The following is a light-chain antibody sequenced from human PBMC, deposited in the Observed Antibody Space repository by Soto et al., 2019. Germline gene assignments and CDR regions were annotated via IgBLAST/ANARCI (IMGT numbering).Light chain of an antibody. Sequence: QSVLTQPPSASGSPGQSVTISCTGTSSDVGRYKYVSWYQQYPGKVPKLIIYEVSKRPSGVPDRFSGSKSGNTASLTVSGLQAEDEADYYCSSYAGSNTDYVFGTGTKLTVL. J-gene: IGLJ1*01. CDR2: EVS. V-gene: IGLV2-8*01. CDR1: SSDVGRYKY. CDR3: SSYAGSNTDYV.